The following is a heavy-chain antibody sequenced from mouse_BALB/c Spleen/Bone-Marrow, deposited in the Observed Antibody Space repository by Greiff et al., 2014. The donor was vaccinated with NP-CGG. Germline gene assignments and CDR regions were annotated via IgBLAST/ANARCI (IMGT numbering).Heavy chain of an antibody. Sequence: VMLVESGAELAKPGASVKMSCKASGYTFTSYWMHWVKQRPGQGLEWIGYINPSTGYTEYNQKFKDKATLTADKSSSTAYMQLSSLTSEDSAVYYCARAAHGDEFAYWGQGTLVTVSA. CDR1: GYTFTSYW. CDR3: ARAAHGDEFAY. V-gene: IGHV1-7*01. CDR2: INPSTGYT. J-gene: IGHJ3*01. D-gene: IGHD3-1*01.